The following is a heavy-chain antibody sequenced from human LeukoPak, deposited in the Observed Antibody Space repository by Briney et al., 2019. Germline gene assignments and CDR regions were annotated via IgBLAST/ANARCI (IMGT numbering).Heavy chain of an antibody. Sequence: GGSLRLSCAASGFTFSSYWMHWVRQSPGKGLVWVSRFNGDGSSTAYADSVKGRFTISRDNANNTLYLQMNSLRAEDTAVYYCARVTRYCSSTSCYGGFDYWGQGTLVTVSS. CDR1: GFTFSSYW. V-gene: IGHV3-74*01. J-gene: IGHJ4*02. D-gene: IGHD2-2*01. CDR2: FNGDGSST. CDR3: ARVTRYCSSTSCYGGFDY.